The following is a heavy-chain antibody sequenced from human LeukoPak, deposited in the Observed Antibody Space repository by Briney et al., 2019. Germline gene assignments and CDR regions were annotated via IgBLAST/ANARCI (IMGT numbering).Heavy chain of an antibody. CDR3: ARGKYCSSTSCYFMDYWFDP. D-gene: IGHD2-2*01. CDR2: IGGSGGRT. Sequence: GGSLRLSCAASGFTFSSYVMSWVRQAPGKGLEWVSTIGGSGGRTYYADSVKGRFTIARDNSKNTLYLQMNSLRAEDTAIYYCARGKYCSSTSCYFMDYWFDPWGQGTLVTVSS. CDR1: GFTFSSYV. V-gene: IGHV3-23*01. J-gene: IGHJ5*02.